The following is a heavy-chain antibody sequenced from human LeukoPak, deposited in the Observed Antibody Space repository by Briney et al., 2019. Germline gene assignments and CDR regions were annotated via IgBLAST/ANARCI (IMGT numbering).Heavy chain of an antibody. D-gene: IGHD6-19*01. CDR1: GGSISSSSSY. CDR3: ARDNIAVAGSYYMDV. J-gene: IGHJ6*03. V-gene: IGHV4-39*07. CDR2: IYYSGSS. Sequence: PSETLSLACSVSGGSISSSSSYWGWIRQPPGKGLEWIGSIYYSGSSFDNPSLKSRVTISVDTSKNQFSLKLSSVTAADTAVYYCARDNIAVAGSYYMDVWGKGTTVTVSS.